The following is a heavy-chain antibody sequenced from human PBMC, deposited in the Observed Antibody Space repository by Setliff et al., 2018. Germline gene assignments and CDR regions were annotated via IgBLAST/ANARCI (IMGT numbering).Heavy chain of an antibody. CDR1: GFIVSNNE. CDR3: AKDPNGDFVGAFDS. J-gene: IGHJ5*01. CDR2: TYSDGRT. V-gene: IGHV3-53*01. Sequence: AGGSLRLSCEVSGFIVSNNEMSWVRQAPGKGLEWVSVTYSDGRTNYADSVKGRFIISRDNSKNTIYLQMNSLRAEDTAKYYCAKDPNGDFVGAFDSWGRGTLVTVSS. D-gene: IGHD2-21*02.